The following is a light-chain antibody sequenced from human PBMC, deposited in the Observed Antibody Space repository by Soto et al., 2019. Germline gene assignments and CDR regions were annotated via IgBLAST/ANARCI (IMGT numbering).Light chain of an antibody. CDR3: QQRSNPLT. CDR1: QSISSN. Sequence: DIQMTQSPSSLAASVGDRVTMTCRASQSISSNLNWYQQKPGRATDLLLYAASSLHSGVPSRFSGSGSGTDFTLTISRLEPEDFAVYYCQQRSNPLTFGGGTKV. J-gene: IGKJ4*01. CDR2: AAS. V-gene: IGKV1-39*01.